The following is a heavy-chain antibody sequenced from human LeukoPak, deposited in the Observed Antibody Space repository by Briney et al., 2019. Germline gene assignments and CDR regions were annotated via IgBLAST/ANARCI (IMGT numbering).Heavy chain of an antibody. D-gene: IGHD3-22*01. V-gene: IGHV3-21*01. CDR2: ISGSSSHV. CDR3: ARDQYYSDSSGYPYDI. CDR1: GFSFSIYN. Sequence: PGGSLRLSCEASGFSFSIYNMNWVRLAPGKGLEWVSSISGSSSHVWYADSVKGRFTSSRDNAKNSLYPQMSSLRVEDTAVYYCARDQYYSDSSGYPYDIWGQGTMVTVSS. J-gene: IGHJ3*02.